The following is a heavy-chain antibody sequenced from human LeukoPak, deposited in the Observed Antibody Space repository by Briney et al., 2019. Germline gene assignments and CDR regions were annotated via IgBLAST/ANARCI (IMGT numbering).Heavy chain of an antibody. V-gene: IGHV3-23*01. CDR2: VLGGGGAT. D-gene: IGHD2-2*01. Sequence: GGSLRLSCAASGFSFNNNAMDWVRQAPGKGLEWVSGVLGGGGATYYADSVKGRFTISRDNSMNTVYLQMTSLTAEDTAVYYCARERGSTKSYPLPIDYWGQGALVTVSS. CDR1: GFSFNNNA. CDR3: ARERGSTKSYPLPIDY. J-gene: IGHJ4*02.